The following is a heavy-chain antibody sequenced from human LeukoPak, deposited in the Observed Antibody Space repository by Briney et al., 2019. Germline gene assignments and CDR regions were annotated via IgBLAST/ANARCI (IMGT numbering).Heavy chain of an antibody. V-gene: IGHV7-4-1*02. Sequence: ASVKVSCKASGYTFTGYYMHWVRQAPGQGLEWMGWINTNTGKATYAQGFRGRFIFSLDTSVSTAYLQISSLKAEDTAVYYCARDVSTSWFYYYYYMDVWGTGTTITVSS. CDR1: GYTFTGYY. CDR2: INTNTGKA. CDR3: ARDVSTSWFYYYYYMDV. J-gene: IGHJ6*03. D-gene: IGHD2-2*01.